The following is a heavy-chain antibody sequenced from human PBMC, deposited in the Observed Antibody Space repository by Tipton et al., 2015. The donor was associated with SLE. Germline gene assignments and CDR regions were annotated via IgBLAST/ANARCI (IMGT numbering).Heavy chain of an antibody. V-gene: IGHV4-61*09. D-gene: IGHD6-13*01. CDR3: GKGLPYGSSWSGADS. CDR1: GGSVSSGSYY. CDR2: IYTSGST. J-gene: IGHJ4*02. Sequence: TLSLTCTVSGGSVSSGSYYWTWIRQPAGKGLEWIGHIYTSGSTNDNPSLKSRVTISIDMSRNQFSLKLSSVTAADTAVYYCGKGLPYGSSWSGADSWGQGTLVTVSS.